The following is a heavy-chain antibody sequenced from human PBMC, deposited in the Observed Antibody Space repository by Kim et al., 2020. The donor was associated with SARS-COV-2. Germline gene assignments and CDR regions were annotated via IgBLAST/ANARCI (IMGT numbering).Heavy chain of an antibody. CDR3: ARGAGTRTIIVVVVAAPNWFDP. CDR2: INHSGST. CDR1: GGSFSGYY. D-gene: IGHD2-15*01. Sequence: SETLSLTCAVYGGSFSGYYWSWIRQPPGKGLEWIGEINHSGSTNYNPSLKSRVTISVDTSKNQFSLKLSSVTAADTAVYYCARGAGTRTIIVVVVAAPNWFDPWGQGTLVTVSS. J-gene: IGHJ5*02. V-gene: IGHV4-34*01.